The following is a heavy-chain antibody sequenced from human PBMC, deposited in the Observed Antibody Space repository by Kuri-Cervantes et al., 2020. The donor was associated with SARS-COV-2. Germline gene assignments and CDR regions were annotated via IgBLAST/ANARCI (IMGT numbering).Heavy chain of an antibody. CDR1: GFTFNTYS. CDR2: ISKGSDTI. Sequence: GESLKISCAASGFTFNTYSMDWVRQAPGKGLEWLAYISKGSDTIYYADSVRGRFTISRDNSKNTLYLQMNSLRAEDTAVYYCANPDGDLEGGGFDYWGQGTLVTVSS. J-gene: IGHJ4*02. CDR3: ANPDGDLEGGGFDY. D-gene: IGHD2-15*01. V-gene: IGHV3-48*01.